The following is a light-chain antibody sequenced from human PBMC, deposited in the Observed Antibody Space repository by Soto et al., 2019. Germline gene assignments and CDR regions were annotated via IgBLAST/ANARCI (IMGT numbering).Light chain of an antibody. J-gene: IGLJ2*01. V-gene: IGLV1-47*01. CDR2: RNN. Sequence: QSVPTQPPSASGTPGQRVTISCSGSSSNIGSNYVYWYQQLPGTAPKLLIYRNNQRPSGVPDRFSGSKSGTSASLAISGLRSEDEADYYCAAWDDSLHVVFGGGTKLTVL. CDR3: AAWDDSLHVV. CDR1: SSNIGSNY.